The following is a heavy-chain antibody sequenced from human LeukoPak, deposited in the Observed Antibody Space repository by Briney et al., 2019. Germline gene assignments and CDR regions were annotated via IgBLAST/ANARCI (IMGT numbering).Heavy chain of an antibody. V-gene: IGHV3-48*03. D-gene: IGHD3-10*01. CDR1: GFTFSSYE. Sequence: PGGSLRLSCAASGFTFSSYEMNWVRQAPGKGLEWVSYISSSGSTIYYADSVKGRFTISRDNAKNSLYLQMNSLRAEDTAVYYCARMEYGSGARSYMDVWGKGTTVTISS. CDR3: ARMEYGSGARSYMDV. J-gene: IGHJ6*03. CDR2: ISSSGSTI.